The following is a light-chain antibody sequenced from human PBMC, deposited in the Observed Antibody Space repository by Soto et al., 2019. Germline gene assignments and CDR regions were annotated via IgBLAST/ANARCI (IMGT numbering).Light chain of an antibody. CDR2: ASS. Sequence: DIQMTQSPSSLSASVGDRVTITCRANYNIRNSLNWYQQKPREAPKLLIYASSSLESGVPSRFSSSASGTDSTLTINSLQPEDFATYYCRQSYSTPLTFGQGTKV. V-gene: IGKV1-39*01. J-gene: IGKJ1*01. CDR3: RQSYSTPLT. CDR1: YNIRNS.